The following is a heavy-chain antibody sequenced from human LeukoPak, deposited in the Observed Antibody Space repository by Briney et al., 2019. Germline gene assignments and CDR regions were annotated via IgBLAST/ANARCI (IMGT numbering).Heavy chain of an antibody. J-gene: IGHJ4*02. V-gene: IGHV3-49*04. Sequence: GGSLRLSCTASGXTFGDYAVSWVRQAPGKGLEWVGFIRSKAYGGTTEYAASVKGRFTISRDDSKSIVYLQMNSLRTEDTAVYYCTRAQLGIRYWGQGTLVTVSS. CDR1: GXTFGDYA. D-gene: IGHD7-27*01. CDR3: TRAQLGIRY. CDR2: IRSKAYGGTT.